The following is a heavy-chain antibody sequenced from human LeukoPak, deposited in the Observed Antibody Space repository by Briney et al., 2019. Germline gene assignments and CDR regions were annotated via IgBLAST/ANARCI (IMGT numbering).Heavy chain of an antibody. CDR3: AKGLSRRYFDK. Sequence: RGSLRLSRAPSGFTLTTYAMSWVRPAPRRGVEWVSRITESGAEPNPPDPAKGRFPIPRDNTKNTLHLQMNSLRAEATAVYCCAKGLSRRYFDKWGPGSLVTVSS. V-gene: IGHV3-23*01. J-gene: IGHJ4*02. D-gene: IGHD2-21*02. CDR1: GFTLTTYA. CDR2: ITESGAEP.